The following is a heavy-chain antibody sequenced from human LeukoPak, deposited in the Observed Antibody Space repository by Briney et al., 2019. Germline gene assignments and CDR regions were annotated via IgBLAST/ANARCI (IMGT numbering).Heavy chain of an antibody. CDR3: ASPRLVPLDAFDL. J-gene: IGHJ3*01. D-gene: IGHD6-19*01. Sequence: ASAKVSCKASGYXFSGYYIHWVRQAPGQGLEWMGWINPNSGGTNYAQKFQGRVTMTRDTSISTAYMELSRLRSDDTAVYYCASPRLVPLDAFDLWGQGTMVTVSS. V-gene: IGHV1-2*02. CDR1: GYXFSGYY. CDR2: INPNSGGT.